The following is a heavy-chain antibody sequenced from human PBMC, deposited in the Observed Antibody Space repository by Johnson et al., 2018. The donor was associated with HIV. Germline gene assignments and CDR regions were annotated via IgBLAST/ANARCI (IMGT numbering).Heavy chain of an antibody. CDR1: GFTFSSYA. CDR3: AGRGLYSGSYPI. CDR2: ISYHGSNK. Sequence: QVQLVESGGGVVQPGRSLRLSCAASGFTFSSYAMHWVRQAPGKGLEWVAVISYHGSNKYYADSVKGRFTISRDNSKNTLYLQMNSLRAEDPAVYYCAGRGLYSGSYPIWGQGTMVTVSS. V-gene: IGHV3-30*04. D-gene: IGHD1-26*01. J-gene: IGHJ3*02.